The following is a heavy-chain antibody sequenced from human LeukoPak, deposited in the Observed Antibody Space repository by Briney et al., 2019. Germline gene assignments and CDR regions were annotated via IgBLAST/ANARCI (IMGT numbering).Heavy chain of an antibody. CDR2: IIPILGIA. D-gene: IGHD2-15*01. V-gene: IGHV1-69*04. Sequence: SVKVSCKASGGTFSSYAISWVRQAPGQGLEWMGRIIPILGIANYAQKFQGRVTITADESTSTAYMELSSLRSEDTAVYYCARDCSGGSCYNIHWGQGTLVTVSS. CDR1: GGTFSSYA. J-gene: IGHJ4*02. CDR3: ARDCSGGSCYNIH.